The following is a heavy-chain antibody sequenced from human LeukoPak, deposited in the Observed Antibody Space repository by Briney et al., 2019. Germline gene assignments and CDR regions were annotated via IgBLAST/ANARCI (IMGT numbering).Heavy chain of an antibody. Sequence: PSQTLSLTCTVSGGSISSGGYCWSWIRQHPGKGLEWIGYIYYSGSTYYNPSLKSRVTISVDTSKNQFSLKLSSVTAADTAVYYCPRECIVATDGNYYYYGMDVWGQGTTVTVSS. D-gene: IGHD5-12*01. CDR3: PRECIVATDGNYYYYGMDV. V-gene: IGHV4-31*03. J-gene: IGHJ6*02. CDR2: IYYSGST. CDR1: GGSISSGGYC.